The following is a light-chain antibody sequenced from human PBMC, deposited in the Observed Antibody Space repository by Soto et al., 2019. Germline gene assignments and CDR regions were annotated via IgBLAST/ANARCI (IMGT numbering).Light chain of an antibody. CDR1: QRVSSN. V-gene: IGKV3-15*01. CDR2: DTS. CDR3: HHYNNRPQIT. Sequence: ENVLTQSPGTLSLSPGERATLSCRASQRVSSNLAWYQQKPGQAPRLLIYDTSTRATGTPARFSGSGSGTEFTLTITSLEYEDFAVYYCHHYNNRPQITFAQGTRLEIK. J-gene: IGKJ5*01.